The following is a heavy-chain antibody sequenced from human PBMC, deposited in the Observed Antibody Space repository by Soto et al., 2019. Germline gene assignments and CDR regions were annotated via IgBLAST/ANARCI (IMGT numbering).Heavy chain of an antibody. V-gene: IGHV4-31*03. D-gene: IGHD3-10*01. CDR2: IYYSGST. J-gene: IGHJ5*02. CDR1: GGSISSGDYY. Sequence: PSETLSLTCTVSGGSISSGDYYWSWIRQHPGKGLEWIGYIYYSGSTYYSPSLKSRVTISVDTSKSQLSLKLSSVTAADTAVYYCARDLLFDPWGQGTLVTVSS. CDR3: ARDLLFDP.